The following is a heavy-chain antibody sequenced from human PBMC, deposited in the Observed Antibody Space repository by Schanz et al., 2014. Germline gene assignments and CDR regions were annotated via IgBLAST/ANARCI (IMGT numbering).Heavy chain of an antibody. D-gene: IGHD3-3*01. CDR3: ARSAGRDFWSGYYTRFDY. J-gene: IGHJ4*02. V-gene: IGHV1-18*01. CDR1: GYTFTSYG. Sequence: QVQLVQSGAEVKKPGASVKVSCKASGYTFTSYGISWVRQAPGQGLEWMGWISAYNGNTKYPQKLQGRGTMTTGTSTSTAYMELRSLRSDDAAVYYCARSAGRDFWSGYYTRFDYWGQGTLGTVSS. CDR2: ISAYNGNT.